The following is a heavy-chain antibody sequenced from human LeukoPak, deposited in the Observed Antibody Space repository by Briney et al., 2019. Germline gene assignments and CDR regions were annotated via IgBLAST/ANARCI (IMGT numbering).Heavy chain of an antibody. CDR3: ARPRVGATTWPFDY. J-gene: IGHJ4*02. CDR2: IYYSGST. D-gene: IGHD1-26*01. Sequence: SETLSLTCTVSGASISSYYWSWIRQPPGKGLEWIGYIYYSGSTYYNPSLKSRVTISVDTSKNQFSLKLSSVTAADTAVYYCARPRVGATTWPFDYWGQGTLVTVSS. V-gene: IGHV4-59*04. CDR1: GASISSYY.